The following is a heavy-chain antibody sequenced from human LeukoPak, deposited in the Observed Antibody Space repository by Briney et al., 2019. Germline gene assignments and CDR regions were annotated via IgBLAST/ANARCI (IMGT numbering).Heavy chain of an antibody. Sequence: GGSLRLFCAASGFTFSSYAMSWVRQAPGKGLEWVSAISGSGGSTYYADSVKGRFTISRDNSKNTLYLQMNSLRAEDTAVYYCTRHRGNRTPLYYYGMDVWGQGTTVTVSS. V-gene: IGHV3-23*01. CDR1: GFTFSSYA. CDR2: ISGSGGST. J-gene: IGHJ6*02. CDR3: TRHRGNRTPLYYYGMDV. D-gene: IGHD2-15*01.